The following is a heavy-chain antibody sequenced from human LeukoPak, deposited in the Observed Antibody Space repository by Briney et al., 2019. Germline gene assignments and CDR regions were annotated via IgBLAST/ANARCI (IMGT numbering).Heavy chain of an antibody. J-gene: IGHJ3*02. CDR3: AKDRGQLMNDAFDI. D-gene: IGHD6-13*01. CDR2: IYSGGST. V-gene: IGHV3-66*01. Sequence: TGGSLRLSCAASGFTVSSNYMSWVRQAPGKGLEWVSVIYSGGSTYYADSVKGRFTISRDNSKNTLYLQMNTLRAEDTALYYCAKDRGQLMNDAFDIWGQGTMVTVSS. CDR1: GFTVSSNY.